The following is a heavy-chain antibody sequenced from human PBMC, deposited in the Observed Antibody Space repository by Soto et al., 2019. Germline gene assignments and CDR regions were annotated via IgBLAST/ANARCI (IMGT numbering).Heavy chain of an antibody. Sequence: DVQLVESGGGLVQPGGSLRLSCAAYRFTFSNYWMTWVRQAPGKGLEWVANIKEDGSEKSHVDSVKGRFTISRDNAKNLLYLQMNSLRAEDTAVYYCARAAYSGDGLDVWGQGTTVTVS. D-gene: IGHD5-18*01. CDR1: RFTFSNYW. V-gene: IGHV3-7*04. CDR2: IKEDGSEK. J-gene: IGHJ6*02. CDR3: ARAAYSGDGLDV.